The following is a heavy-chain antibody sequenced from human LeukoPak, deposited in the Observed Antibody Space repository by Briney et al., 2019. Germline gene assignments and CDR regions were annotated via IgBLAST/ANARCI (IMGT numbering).Heavy chain of an antibody. CDR3: AKDFLRSTYYFDY. CDR1: GFTFSSYS. CDR2: ISGSGGST. Sequence: PGGSLRLSCAASGFTFSSYSMNWVRQAPGKGLEWVSCISGSGGSTYYADSVKGRFTVSRDNSKNTLSLQMNSLRAEDTAVYYCAKDFLRSTYYFDYWGQGTLVTVSS. V-gene: IGHV3-23*01. J-gene: IGHJ4*02. D-gene: IGHD2/OR15-2a*01.